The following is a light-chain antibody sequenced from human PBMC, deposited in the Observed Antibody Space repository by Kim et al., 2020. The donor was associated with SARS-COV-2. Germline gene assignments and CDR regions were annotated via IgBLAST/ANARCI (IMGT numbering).Light chain of an antibody. Sequence: APGQTARITCGGYNIGGHSVHWYQQKPGQAPVLVSYYDSDRPSGFPERFSGSKAATTAILTISRVEAGDEADYYCQVWDTDTDDYVFGTGTKVIVL. J-gene: IGLJ1*01. CDR3: QVWDTDTDDYV. V-gene: IGLV3-21*01. CDR1: NIGGHS. CDR2: YDS.